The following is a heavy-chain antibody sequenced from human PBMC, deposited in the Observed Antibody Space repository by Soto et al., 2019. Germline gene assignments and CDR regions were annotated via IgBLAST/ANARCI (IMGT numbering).Heavy chain of an antibody. D-gene: IGHD3-10*01. CDR1: RLSFRSYG. J-gene: IGHJ6*02. Sequence: GGSLGLACAASRLSFRSYGVHGVRQAPGKGLEWVAVISYDGSNKYYADSVKGRFTISRDNSKNTLYLQMNSLRAEDTAVYYCAKYGSGSYWYYYYYYGMDVWGQGTTVTVSS. V-gene: IGHV3-30*18. CDR2: ISYDGSNK. CDR3: AKYGSGSYWYYYYYYGMDV.